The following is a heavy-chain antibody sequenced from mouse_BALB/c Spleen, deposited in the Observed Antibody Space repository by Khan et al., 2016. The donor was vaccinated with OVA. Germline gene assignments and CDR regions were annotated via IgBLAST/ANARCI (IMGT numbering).Heavy chain of an antibody. CDR1: GFSLSNYG. Sequence: QVQLQQSGPGLVAPSQSLSITCTVSGFSLSNYGVHWVRQPPGKGLEWLGVIWTGGITNYNSALMSRLSISKDNSKSQVFLKMKRLQTDDPAIYYCARSYDYDVGGFAYWGQGTLVTVSA. J-gene: IGHJ3*01. V-gene: IGHV2-9*02. D-gene: IGHD2-4*01. CDR2: IWTGGIT. CDR3: ARSYDYDVGGFAY.